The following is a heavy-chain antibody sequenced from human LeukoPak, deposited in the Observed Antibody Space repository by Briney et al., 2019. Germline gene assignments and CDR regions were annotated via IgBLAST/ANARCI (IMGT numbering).Heavy chain of an antibody. Sequence: GGSLRLPCAASGFTFSSYSMNWVRQAPGKGLEWVSYISSGSVTIYYADSVKGRFTISRDNAKNSLYLQMNSLRAEDTAVYYCARAGSMIEVISPPDYWGQGTLVTVSS. D-gene: IGHD3-22*01. CDR1: GFTFSSYS. CDR3: ARAGSMIEVISPPDY. CDR2: ISSGSVTI. J-gene: IGHJ4*02. V-gene: IGHV3-48*01.